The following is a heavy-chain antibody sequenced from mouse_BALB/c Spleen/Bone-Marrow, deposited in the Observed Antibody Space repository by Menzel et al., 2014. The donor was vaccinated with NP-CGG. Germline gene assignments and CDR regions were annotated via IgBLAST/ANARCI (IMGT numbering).Heavy chain of an antibody. V-gene: IGHV14-3*02. CDR1: GFNIKDTY. J-gene: IGHJ2*01. D-gene: IGHD4-1*01. Sequence: LVESGAELVKPGASVKLSCTASGFNIKDTYIHWVKQRPEQGLEWIGRIDPANEHTKYDPNFQGKATITADTSSNTAYLQLSSLTSEDTAAYYCASLTGTFDYWGQGSTLTVSS. CDR3: ASLTGTFDY. CDR2: IDPANEHT.